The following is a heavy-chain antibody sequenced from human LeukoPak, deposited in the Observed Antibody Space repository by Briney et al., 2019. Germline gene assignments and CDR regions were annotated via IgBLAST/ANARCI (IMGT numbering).Heavy chain of an antibody. CDR2: MNPNSGNT. D-gene: IGHD6-13*01. CDR3: ARGLSSWYVFHY. J-gene: IGHJ4*02. CDR1: GGTFSSYD. V-gene: IGHV1-8*03. Sequence: ASVKVSCKASGGTFSSYDINWVRQATGQGLEWMGWMNPNSGNTGYAQKFQGRVTITRNTSISTAYMELSSLRSEDTAVYYCARGLSSWYVFHYWGQGTLVTVSS.